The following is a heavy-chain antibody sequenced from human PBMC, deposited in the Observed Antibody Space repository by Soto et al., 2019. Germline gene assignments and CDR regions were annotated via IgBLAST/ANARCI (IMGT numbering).Heavy chain of an antibody. V-gene: IGHV4-30-4*01. Sequence: QVQLQESGPGMVKPSETLSLTCTVSDGSISSGDYYWSWIRQPPGKGLEWIGYKHKSGSAYYNPSLMGRATISIDTSMNQFSLKVNSMTAADTAVYYCVRARYYDFWRMDYLVQGTLVTVSS. D-gene: IGHD3-3*01. CDR2: KHKSGSA. J-gene: IGHJ4*02. CDR1: DGSISSGDYY. CDR3: VRARYYDFWRMDY.